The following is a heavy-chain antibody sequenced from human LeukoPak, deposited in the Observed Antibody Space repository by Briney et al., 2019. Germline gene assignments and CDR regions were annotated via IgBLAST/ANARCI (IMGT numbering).Heavy chain of an antibody. Sequence: SETLSLTCTVSGGSISSGDYYWSWIRQPPGKGPEWIGYIYYSGSTYYNPSLKSRVTISVDTSKNQFSLKLSSVTAADTAVYYCARDTVTTPYYYYGMDVWGKGTTVTVSS. V-gene: IGHV4-30-4*01. CDR2: IYYSGST. J-gene: IGHJ6*04. CDR1: GGSISSGDYY. D-gene: IGHD4-17*01. CDR3: ARDTVTTPYYYYGMDV.